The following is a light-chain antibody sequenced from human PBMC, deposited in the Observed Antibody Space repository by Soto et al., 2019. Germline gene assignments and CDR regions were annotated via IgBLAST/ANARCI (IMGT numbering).Light chain of an antibody. J-gene: IGLJ3*02. Sequence: QSALTQTASVSGSPGQSITISCTGTSGDVGALNYISWYQQHPGKAPKLLTYEVSDRPSGVSNRFSGSKSGNTASLTISGRQPEDEADYYCSSPTKNVAWVFGGGTKLTVL. CDR3: SSPTKNVAWV. V-gene: IGLV2-14*01. CDR1: SGDVGALNY. CDR2: EVS.